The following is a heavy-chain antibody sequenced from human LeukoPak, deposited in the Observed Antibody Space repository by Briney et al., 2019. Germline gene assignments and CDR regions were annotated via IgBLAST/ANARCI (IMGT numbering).Heavy chain of an antibody. Sequence: SETLSLTCTVSGGSVSSSSYYWSWIRQPPGKGLEWIGEINHSGSTNYNPSLKSRVTISVDTSKNQFSLKLSSVTAADTAVYYCARRRSGSYRRYFDYWGQGTLVTVSS. CDR3: ARRRSGSYRRYFDY. V-gene: IGHV4-39*07. D-gene: IGHD3-10*01. CDR2: INHSGST. J-gene: IGHJ4*02. CDR1: GGSVSSSSYY.